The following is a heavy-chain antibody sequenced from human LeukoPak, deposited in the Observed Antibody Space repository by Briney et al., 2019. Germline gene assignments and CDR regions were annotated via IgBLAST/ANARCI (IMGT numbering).Heavy chain of an antibody. J-gene: IGHJ3*02. V-gene: IGHV3-21*01. CDR3: ARVSTRIAVAGDAFDI. CDR1: GFTFSSYA. Sequence: NPGGSLRLSCAASGFTFSSYAMSWVRQAPGKGLEWVSSISSSSSYIYYADSVKGRFTISRDNAKNSLYLQMNSLRAEDTAVYYCARVSTRIAVAGDAFDIWGQGTMVTVSS. CDR2: ISSSSSYI. D-gene: IGHD6-19*01.